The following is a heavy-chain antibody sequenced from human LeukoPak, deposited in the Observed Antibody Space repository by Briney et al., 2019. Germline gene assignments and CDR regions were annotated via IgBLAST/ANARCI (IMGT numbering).Heavy chain of an antibody. V-gene: IGHV4-59*01. CDR1: GGSISSYY. Sequence: SETLSLTCTVSGGSISSYYWSWIRQPPGKGLEWIGYIYYSGSTNYNPSLKSRVTISVDTSKNQFSLKLSSVTAADTAVYYCARGSRYNWNYIGWFDPWGQGTLVTVSS. J-gene: IGHJ5*02. CDR3: ARGSRYNWNYIGWFDP. CDR2: IYYSGST. D-gene: IGHD1-7*01.